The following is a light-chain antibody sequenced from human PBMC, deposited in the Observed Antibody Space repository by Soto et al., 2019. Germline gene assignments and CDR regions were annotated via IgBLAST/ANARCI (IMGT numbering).Light chain of an antibody. CDR1: QSVRNN. J-gene: IGKJ1*01. CDR3: QHYHNWPPWT. V-gene: IGKV3-15*01. Sequence: EIVMTQSSATLSVSPGDRATLSCRASQSVRNNLAWYQQKPGQAPRLLIYGASTRATGIAARFSGSGSGTEFTLTINSLQSDDFAVYFCQHYHNWPPWTFGQGTKVEFK. CDR2: GAS.